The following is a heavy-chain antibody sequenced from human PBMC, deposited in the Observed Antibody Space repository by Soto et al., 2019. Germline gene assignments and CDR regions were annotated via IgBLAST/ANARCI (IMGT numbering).Heavy chain of an antibody. J-gene: IGHJ4*02. CDR1: GGSISSGDYY. Sequence: SETLSLTCTVSGGSISSGDYYWSWIRQPPGKGLEWIGYIYYSGSTYYNPSLKSRVTISVDTSKNQFSLKLSSVTAADTAVYYCARALVAAFFDYWGQGTLVTVSS. V-gene: IGHV4-30-4*01. CDR2: IYYSGST. D-gene: IGHD2-15*01. CDR3: ARALVAAFFDY.